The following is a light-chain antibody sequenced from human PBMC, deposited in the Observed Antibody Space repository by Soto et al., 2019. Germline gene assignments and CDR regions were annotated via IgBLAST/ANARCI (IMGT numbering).Light chain of an antibody. Sequence: VQMTQSPSSLSASVGDRVTITCRASQDVYTFLAWYRQRPGRAPELLIYDASTLQAGVPSRFSGDGFGTHFILTISSLQPKDVATYYYQHYNKAPWTFGQGTKV. CDR3: QHYNKAPWT. CDR1: QDVYTF. V-gene: IGKV1-27*01. CDR2: DAS. J-gene: IGKJ1*01.